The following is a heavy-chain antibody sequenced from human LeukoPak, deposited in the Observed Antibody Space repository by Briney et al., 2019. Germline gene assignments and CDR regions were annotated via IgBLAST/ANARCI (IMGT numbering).Heavy chain of an antibody. CDR1: GYTFTGYY. Sequence: ASVKVSCKASGYTFTGYYIHWVRQAPGQGLEWMGWINPNSGGPNYAPKFQGRVTMTRDTSISTAYMEMSRLRSDDTAVYYCARDVSAGGTNWFDPWGQGTLVTVSS. J-gene: IGHJ5*02. D-gene: IGHD3-16*01. CDR2: INPNSGGP. CDR3: ARDVSAGGTNWFDP. V-gene: IGHV1-2*02.